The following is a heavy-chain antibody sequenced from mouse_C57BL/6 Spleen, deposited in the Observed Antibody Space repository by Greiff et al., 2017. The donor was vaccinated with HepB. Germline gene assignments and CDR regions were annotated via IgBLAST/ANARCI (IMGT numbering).Heavy chain of an antibody. V-gene: IGHV1-64*01. Sequence: QVQLQQPGAELVKPGASVKLSCKASGYTFTSYWMHWVKQRPGQGLEWIGMIHPNSGSTNYNEKFKSKATLAVDKSSSTAYMQLSSLTAEDSAVYYGARLDYYGSSYRYWGQGTTLTVSS. CDR2: IHPNSGST. CDR1: GYTFTSYW. CDR3: ARLDYYGSSYRY. J-gene: IGHJ2*01. D-gene: IGHD1-1*01.